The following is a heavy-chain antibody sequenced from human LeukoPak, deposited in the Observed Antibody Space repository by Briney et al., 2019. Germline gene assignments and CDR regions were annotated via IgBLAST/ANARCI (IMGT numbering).Heavy chain of an antibody. J-gene: IGHJ4*02. CDR3: ARGDGSSGRYLDY. CDR1: GFTFSSFE. CDR2: ITIRGSAK. V-gene: IGHV3-48*03. D-gene: IGHD6-19*01. Sequence: GGSLRLSCAVSGFTFSSFEMNWVRQAPGKGLEWVSYITIRGSAKYYADSVKGRFTISRDNAKNSLYLQMNSLRAEDTAVYYCARGDGSSGRYLDYWGQGTLATVSS.